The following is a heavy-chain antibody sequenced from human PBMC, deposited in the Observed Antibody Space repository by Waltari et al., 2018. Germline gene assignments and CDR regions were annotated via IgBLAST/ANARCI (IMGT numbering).Heavy chain of an antibody. CDR2: FDPEDGET. Sequence: QVQLVQSEAEVKKPGASVKVSCKVSGYTLTEISMHWVRQAPGKGLGWMGYFDPEDGETIYAQKVEGRVSMTEDTSTDTAYMELSSLRFEDTALYYCAPSRRERADGSYFDSWGQGTLVTVSS. V-gene: IGHV1-24*01. CDR3: APSRRERADGSYFDS. CDR1: GYTLTEIS. D-gene: IGHD1-26*01. J-gene: IGHJ4*02.